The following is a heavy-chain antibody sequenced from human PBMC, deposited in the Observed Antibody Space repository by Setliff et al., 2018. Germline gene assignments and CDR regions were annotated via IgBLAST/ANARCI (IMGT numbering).Heavy chain of an antibody. CDR3: ARDNTILGATDH. D-gene: IGHD1-26*01. Sequence: SETLSLTCAVSGGSLNSGSYYWSWIRQSTERGLEWLGRLHTSGSTTYNPALNSRVTISVDTSTNQFSLRLTSLTAADTAVYFCARDNTILGATDHWGQGTLVTVTS. CDR1: GGSLNSGSYY. V-gene: IGHV4-61*02. J-gene: IGHJ5*02. CDR2: LHTSGST.